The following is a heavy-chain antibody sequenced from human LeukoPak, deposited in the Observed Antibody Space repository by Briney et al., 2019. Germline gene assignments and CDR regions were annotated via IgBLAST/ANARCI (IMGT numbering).Heavy chain of an antibody. D-gene: IGHD2-8*01. CDR2: INPNSGGT. V-gene: IGHV1-2*02. CDR3: ARGGELANGVPQDRAHEYFDL. CDR1: GYTFTDYY. Sequence: ASVRVSCRPSGYTFTDYYLHWVRQAPGQGREWMGWINPNSGGTNYAQRFQGRVTMTRDMSTSTVYMELSSLRSEDTAVYYCARGGELANGVPQDRAHEYFDLWGRGTLVTVSS. J-gene: IGHJ2*01.